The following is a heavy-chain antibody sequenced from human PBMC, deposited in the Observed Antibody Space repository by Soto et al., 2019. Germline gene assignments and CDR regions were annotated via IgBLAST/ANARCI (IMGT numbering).Heavy chain of an antibody. CDR3: ARPPGPSHYYHMDV. J-gene: IGHJ6*03. D-gene: IGHD3-10*01. V-gene: IGHV3-74*01. Sequence: GGSLRLSCVASGFTFNNYWMHWVRQDPAKGLMFVSCINIDGSSTSYADSVKGRFTISRDNAKNTLYLQMNSLRAEDTAVYYCARPPGPSHYYHMDVWGKGTTVTVSS. CDR2: INIDGSST. CDR1: GFTFNNYW.